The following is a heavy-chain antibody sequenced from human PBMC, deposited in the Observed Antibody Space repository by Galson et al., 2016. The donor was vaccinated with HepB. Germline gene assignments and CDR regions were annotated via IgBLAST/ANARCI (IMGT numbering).Heavy chain of an antibody. V-gene: IGHV4-4*02. J-gene: IGHJ4*02. CDR3: ATGHCRGYSCSPTTH. D-gene: IGHD2-15*01. Sequence: SETLSLTCAVSGDSISSDNWWSWIRQSPGKGLEWIGDIYHSGLTNYNPSLMSRVTISVDKSKNQFALRLNSVTAADTAIYYCATGHCRGYSCSPTTHWGQGTLVTVSS. CDR2: IYHSGLT. CDR1: GDSISSDNW.